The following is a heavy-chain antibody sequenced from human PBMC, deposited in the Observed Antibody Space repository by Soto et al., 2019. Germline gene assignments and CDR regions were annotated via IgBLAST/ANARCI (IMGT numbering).Heavy chain of an antibody. CDR2: ISAYNGNT. V-gene: IGHV1-18*01. D-gene: IGHD4-4*01. Sequence: QGLEWMGWISAYNGNTNYAQKLQGRVTMTTDTSTSTAYMELRSLRSDDTAVYYCARSHGLHTPYYYYYGMDVWGKGTTVTVSS. J-gene: IGHJ6*04. CDR3: ARSHGLHTPYYYYYGMDV.